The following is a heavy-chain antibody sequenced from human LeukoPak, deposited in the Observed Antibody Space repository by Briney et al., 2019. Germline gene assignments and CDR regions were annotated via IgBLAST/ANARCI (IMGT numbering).Heavy chain of an antibody. Sequence: GGSLRLSCAASGFTFSSYAMSWVRQAPGKGLEWVSAISGSGGSTYYADSVKGRFTISIDNSKNTLYLQMNSLRAEDTAVYYCAKDPGYSSGWYFSTWGQGTLVTVSS. V-gene: IGHV3-23*01. CDR1: GFTFSSYA. CDR2: ISGSGGST. CDR3: AKDPGYSSGWYFST. D-gene: IGHD6-19*01. J-gene: IGHJ5*02.